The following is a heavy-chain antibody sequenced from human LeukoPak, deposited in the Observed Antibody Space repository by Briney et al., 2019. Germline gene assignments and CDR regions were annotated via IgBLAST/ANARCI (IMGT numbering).Heavy chain of an antibody. CDR2: ISGSSSYI. J-gene: IGHJ4*02. V-gene: IGHV3-21*01. CDR1: GFTFSSYS. CDR3: ARVSVICGGDCFDY. Sequence: GGSLRLSCAAPGFTFSSYSMNWVRQAPGKGLEWVSSISGSSSYIYYADSVKGRFTISRDNAKNSLYVQMSSLRAEDTAVYYCARVSVICGGDCFDYWGQGTLVTVSS. D-gene: IGHD2-21*01.